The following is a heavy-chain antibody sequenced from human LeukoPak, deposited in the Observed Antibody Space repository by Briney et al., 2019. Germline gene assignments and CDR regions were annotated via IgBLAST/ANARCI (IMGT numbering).Heavy chain of an antibody. CDR1: GGSIGSYY. D-gene: IGHD3-9*01. CDR3: ARDHWLLSSKTWYYYGMDV. Sequence: PSETLSLTCTVSGGSIGSYYWSWLRQPPGKGLEWIGYISNSGSPDYSPSLKSRVTISADTSKNQFSLILRPVTAADTAVYYCARDHWLLSSKTWYYYGMDVWGQGTTVTVSS. V-gene: IGHV4-59*01. J-gene: IGHJ6*02. CDR2: ISNSGSP.